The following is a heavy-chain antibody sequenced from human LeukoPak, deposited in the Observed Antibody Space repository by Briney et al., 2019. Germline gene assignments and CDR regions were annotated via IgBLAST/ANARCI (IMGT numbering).Heavy chain of an antibody. CDR3: ARDLGSSGYYRYFDY. V-gene: IGHV4-34*01. CDR1: GGSFSGYY. CDR2: INHSGST. D-gene: IGHD3-22*01. J-gene: IGHJ4*02. Sequence: SETLSLTCAVYGGSFSGYYWSWIRQPPGKGLEWIGEINHSGSTNYNPSLKSRVTISVDTSKNQFSLKLSSVTAADAAVYYCARDLGSSGYYRYFDYWGQGTLVTVSS.